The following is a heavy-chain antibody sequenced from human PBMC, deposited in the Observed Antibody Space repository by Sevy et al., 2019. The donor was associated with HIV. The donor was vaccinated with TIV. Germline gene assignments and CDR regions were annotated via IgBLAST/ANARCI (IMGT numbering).Heavy chain of an antibody. CDR1: GFTFSAWW. J-gene: IGHJ4*02. CDR2: IKQDGSEK. CDR3: ARGSYYFDY. Sequence: GGSLRLSCAASGFTFSAWWMSWVRQAPGKGLEWVANIKQDGSEKEYVDSVKGRFSISRDNAKNSLYLQMNNLRAEDTAVYGCARGSYYFDYWGQGTLVTVSS. V-gene: IGHV3-7*01.